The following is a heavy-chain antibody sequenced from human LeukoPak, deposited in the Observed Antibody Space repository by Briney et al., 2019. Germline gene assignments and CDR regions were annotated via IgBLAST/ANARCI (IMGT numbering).Heavy chain of an antibody. Sequence: PGGSLRLSCAASGFTFSSYEMNWVRQAPGKGLEWVSYISSSGSTIYYADSVKGRFTISRDNAKNSLYLQMNSLRAEDTAVYYCARGGYDFWSGYYFHDYWGQGTLVSVSS. CDR3: ARGGYDFWSGYYFHDY. J-gene: IGHJ4*02. CDR2: ISSSGSTI. D-gene: IGHD3-3*01. CDR1: GFTFSSYE. V-gene: IGHV3-48*03.